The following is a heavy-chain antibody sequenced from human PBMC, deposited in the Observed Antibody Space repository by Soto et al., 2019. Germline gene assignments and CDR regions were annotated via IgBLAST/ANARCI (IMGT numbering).Heavy chain of an antibody. Sequence: DVQLVESWGGLVKPGESLRLSCAASGFTFSSAWMTWVRQAPGKGLEWVGRIKSKADDETTDYAAPVKGRFTISRDDSKNMLYLQMDSLESEDTAVYYCAADVPSQGRGEFDYWGQGTLVTVSS. J-gene: IGHJ4*02. D-gene: IGHD3-10*01. CDR1: GFTFSSAW. CDR3: AADVPSQGRGEFDY. CDR2: IKSKADDETT. V-gene: IGHV3-15*07.